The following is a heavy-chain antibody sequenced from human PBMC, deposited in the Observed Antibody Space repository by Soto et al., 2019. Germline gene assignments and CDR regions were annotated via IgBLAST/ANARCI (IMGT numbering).Heavy chain of an antibody. Sequence: EVQLVESGGGLVQPGGSLRLSCAASGFIFSTYGMTWVRQAPGKGLEWVSFISTSGTTTLYADSVRGRFTISRDNAKNSLYLQLNSLSDEDTAVYYCTRDPDGDLAFDYWGQGTLVTVSS. D-gene: IGHD4-17*01. CDR3: TRDPDGDLAFDY. J-gene: IGHJ4*02. CDR1: GFIFSTYG. CDR2: ISTSGTTT. V-gene: IGHV3-48*02.